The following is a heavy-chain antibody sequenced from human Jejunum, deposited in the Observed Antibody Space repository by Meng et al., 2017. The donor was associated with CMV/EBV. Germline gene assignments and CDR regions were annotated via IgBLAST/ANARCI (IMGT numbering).Heavy chain of an antibody. CDR2: MSPTASI. J-gene: IGHJ4*02. Sequence: SRIKVCFCIRQSPGKLLEFVLLMSPTASIYYNPSLKRRVIISLDRSKNQFSLKLTSVTVADTAVYYCARGRSTRTNSYQGTFGYWGQGTLVTVSS. CDR1: SRIKV. D-gene: IGHD1-26*01. V-gene: IGHV4-4*02. CDR3: ARGRSTRTNSYQGTFGY.